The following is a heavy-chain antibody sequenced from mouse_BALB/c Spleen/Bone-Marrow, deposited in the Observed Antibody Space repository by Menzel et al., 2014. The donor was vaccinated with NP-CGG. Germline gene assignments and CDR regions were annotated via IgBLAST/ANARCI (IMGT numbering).Heavy chain of an antibody. CDR2: SRNKAKYYTT. CDR3: ARDVGYGNYFVY. D-gene: IGHD2-10*02. V-gene: IGHV7-1*02. Sequence: EVKVVESGGGLVQPGDSLRLSCATSGFTFSDFYMDCVRQPPGKRLEWIAASRNKAKYYTTEYSASVKGRFIVSRDTSQSVLYLQMNALRAEDNAIYYCARDVGYGNYFVYWGQGTLVTVSA. J-gene: IGHJ3*01. CDR1: GFTFSDFY.